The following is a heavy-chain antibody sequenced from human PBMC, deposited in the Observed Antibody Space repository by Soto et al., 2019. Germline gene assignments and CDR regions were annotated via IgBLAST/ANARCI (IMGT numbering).Heavy chain of an antibody. Sequence: PSETRSLTCTVSAGSISSSSYYWGWIRQPPGKGLEWIGSIYYSGSTYYSPSLKSRVTISVDTSKNQFSLKLSSVTAADTAVYYCARHGSSGGMDVWGQGTTVTVSS. CDR1: AGSISSSSYY. V-gene: IGHV4-39*01. CDR2: IYYSGST. CDR3: ARHGSSGGMDV. D-gene: IGHD3-22*01. J-gene: IGHJ6*02.